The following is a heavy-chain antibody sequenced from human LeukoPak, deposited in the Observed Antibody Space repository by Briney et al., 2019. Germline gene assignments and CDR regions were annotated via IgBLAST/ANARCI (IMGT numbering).Heavy chain of an antibody. CDR3: TRASYGGFS. Sequence: GSLRLSCTASGFTFGDYAMSWVRQAPGKGLEWVGFIRSKAYGGTTEYAASVKGRFTISRDDSKSIAYLQMNSLKTVDTAVYYCTRASYGGFSWGQGILVTVSS. D-gene: IGHD5-12*01. J-gene: IGHJ5*02. CDR1: GFTFGDYA. V-gene: IGHV3-49*04. CDR2: IRSKAYGGTT.